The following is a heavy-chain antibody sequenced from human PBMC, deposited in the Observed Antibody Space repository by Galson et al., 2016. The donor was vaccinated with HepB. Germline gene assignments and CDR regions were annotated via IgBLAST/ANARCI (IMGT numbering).Heavy chain of an antibody. J-gene: IGHJ4*02. CDR3: AKVPNIGFFYYFDY. Sequence: SLRLSCAVSGFTFSSYAMSWVRQAPGKGLEWVSAISGSGDNTYYGDSVKGRFPIPRDNSKNTLHLQMNGLRAGDTAIYYCAKVPNIGFFYYFDYRGQGTLVTVSS. V-gene: IGHV3-23*01. D-gene: IGHD2/OR15-2a*01. CDR2: ISGSGDNT. CDR1: GFTFSSYA.